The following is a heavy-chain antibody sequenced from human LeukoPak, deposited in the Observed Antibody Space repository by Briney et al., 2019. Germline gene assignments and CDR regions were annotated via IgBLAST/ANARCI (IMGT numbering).Heavy chain of an antibody. CDR2: ISYDGSNK. D-gene: IGHD2-2*01. V-gene: IGHV3-30*04. CDR1: GFTFSSYA. J-gene: IGHJ4*02. CDR3: ARGDQLLSA. Sequence: GGSLRLSCAASGFTFSSYAMHWVRQAPGKGLEWVAVISYDGSNKYYADSVKGRFTISRDNSKNTLYLQVNSLRAEDTAVYYCARGDQLLSAWGQGTLVTVSS.